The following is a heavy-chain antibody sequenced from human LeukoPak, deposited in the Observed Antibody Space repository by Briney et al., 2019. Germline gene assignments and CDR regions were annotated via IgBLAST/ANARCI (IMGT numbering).Heavy chain of an antibody. V-gene: IGHV1-18*01. J-gene: IGHJ5*02. CDR2: ISAYNGNT. CDR1: GYTFTSYG. CDR3: ASRGPSPYDSSGMGFDP. Sequence: ASVKVSCKASGYTFTSYGISWVRQAPGQGLEWMGWISAYNGNTNYAQKLQGRVTMTTDTSTSTAYMELRSLRSDDTAVYYCASRGPSPYDSSGMGFDPWGQGTLVTVSS. D-gene: IGHD3-22*01.